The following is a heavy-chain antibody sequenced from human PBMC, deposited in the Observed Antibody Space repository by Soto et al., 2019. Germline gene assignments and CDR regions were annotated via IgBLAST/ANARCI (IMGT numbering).Heavy chain of an antibody. V-gene: IGHV4-39*01. J-gene: IGHJ4*02. D-gene: IGHD6-19*01. Sequence: QLQLQESGPGLVKPSETLSLTCTVSGGSIRSSDYYWGWIRQPPGEGLEWIANINDGGSAYYNPSLWSRDTXSXDTSKNQSSLKLGSGSAADTAVYYCADVRGQWLPGDWGQGILVSVSS. CDR2: INDGGSA. CDR1: GGSIRSSDYY. CDR3: ADVRGQWLPGD.